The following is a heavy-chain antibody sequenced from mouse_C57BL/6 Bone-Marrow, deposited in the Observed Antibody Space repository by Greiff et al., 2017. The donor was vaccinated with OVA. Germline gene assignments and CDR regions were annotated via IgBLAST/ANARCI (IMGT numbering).Heavy chain of an antibody. CDR2: IYPGSGST. CDR3: ASAEGTTVESY. J-gene: IGHJ3*01. V-gene: IGHV1-55*01. CDR1: GYTFTSYW. Sequence: QVQLQQPGAELVKPGASVKMSCKASGYTFTSYWITWVKQRPGQGLEWIGDIYPGSGSTNYNEKFKSKATLTVDTSSSTAYMQLSSLTSEDAAVSYCASAEGTTVESYYGQGTLVTVSA. D-gene: IGHD1-1*01.